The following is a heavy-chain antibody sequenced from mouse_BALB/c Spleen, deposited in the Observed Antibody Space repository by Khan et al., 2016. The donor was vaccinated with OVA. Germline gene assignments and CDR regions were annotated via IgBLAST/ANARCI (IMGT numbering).Heavy chain of an antibody. CDR2: LWAGGST. CDR3: ARPYYGSAWFAY. J-gene: IGHJ3*01. Sequence: VQLVESGPGLVAPSQNLSIICTVSGFSLINYGVHWIRQPPGKGLEWLGVLWAGGSTNYNSALMSRLSITKDNSKSQVFLKMNSLQTDDTAMYFCARPYYGSAWFAYWGQGTLVTGSA. CDR1: GFSLINYG. D-gene: IGHD1-1*01. V-gene: IGHV2-9*02.